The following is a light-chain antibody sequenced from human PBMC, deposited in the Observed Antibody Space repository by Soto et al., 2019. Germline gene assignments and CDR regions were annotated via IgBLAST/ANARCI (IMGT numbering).Light chain of an antibody. CDR3: QHYGSLWT. CDR2: GAS. J-gene: IGKJ1*01. Sequence: EIVLTQSPGTLSLSPGERATLSCRASQSVSSSHLAWYQQKPGRAPTLLIYGASSRATGIPDRFSGSGSGTDFALAISRLERGDFAVYYCQHYGSLWTFGQGTKVEI. V-gene: IGKV3-20*01. CDR1: QSVSSSH.